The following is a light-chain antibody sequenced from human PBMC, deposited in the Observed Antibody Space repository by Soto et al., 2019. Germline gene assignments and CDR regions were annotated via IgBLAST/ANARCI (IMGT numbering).Light chain of an antibody. V-gene: IGKV3-15*01. CDR2: DAS. CDR3: QQYNNWPIT. Sequence: EIVLTPSPAALSVSPGERATLSCRASQSVSGDLAWYHHKPGQAPRLLIYDASTRALDTPARFAGSGSGTEFTLTISSLQSEDFAVYFCQQYNNWPITFGQGTRLEIK. J-gene: IGKJ5*01. CDR1: QSVSGD.